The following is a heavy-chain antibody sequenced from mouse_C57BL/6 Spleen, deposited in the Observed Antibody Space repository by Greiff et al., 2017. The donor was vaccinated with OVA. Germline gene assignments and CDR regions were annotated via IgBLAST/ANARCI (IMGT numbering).Heavy chain of an antibody. CDR3: RRDPGLDDFDD. V-gene: IGHV5-4*01. D-gene: IGHD6-1*01. CDR2: ISDGGSYT. J-gene: IGHJ2*01. CDR1: GFTFSSYA. Sequence: DVMLVESGGGLVKPGGSLKLSCAASGFTFSSYAMSWVRQTPEKRLEWVATISDGGSYTYYPDNVKGRITISRDTATNNLYLQISQLTSEDTALYCGRRDPGLDDFDDWGKGTTVTVSS.